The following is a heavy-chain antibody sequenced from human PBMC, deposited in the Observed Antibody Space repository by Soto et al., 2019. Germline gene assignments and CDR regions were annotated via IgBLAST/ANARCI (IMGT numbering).Heavy chain of an antibody. J-gene: IGHJ6*02. CDR2: ISYDGSNK. CDR3: AKKRLEWLSLVSYGMDV. D-gene: IGHD3-3*01. V-gene: IGHV3-30*18. CDR1: GFTFSSYW. Sequence: PGGSLRLSCAACGFTFSSYWMQWVRQAPGKXLVWVAVISYDGSNKYYADSVKGRFTISRDNSKNTLYLQMNSLRAEDTAVYYCAKKRLEWLSLVSYGMDVWCQGTTVTVSS.